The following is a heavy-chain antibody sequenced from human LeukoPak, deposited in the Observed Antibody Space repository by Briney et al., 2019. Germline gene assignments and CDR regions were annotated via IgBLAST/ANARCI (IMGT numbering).Heavy chain of an antibody. CDR1: GGSFSGYY. CDR3: ARGRSSSIWYWFDP. Sequence: SETLSLTCAVYGGSFSGYYWSWIRQPPGKGLEWIGEINHSGSTNYNPSLKSRVTISVDTSKNQFSLKLSSVTAADTAVYYCARGRSSSIWYWFDPWGQGTLVTVSS. V-gene: IGHV4-34*01. CDR2: INHSGST. J-gene: IGHJ5*02. D-gene: IGHD6-13*01.